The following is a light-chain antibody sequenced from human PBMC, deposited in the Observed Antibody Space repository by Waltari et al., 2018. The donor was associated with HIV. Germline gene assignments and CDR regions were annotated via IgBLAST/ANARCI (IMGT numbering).Light chain of an antibody. Sequence: EIVLTQSPATLSVSPGERATPPCRASKSFNNNLAWYHQKPGKVPRLLINGASPRATGIPGRFSGSRSGTEVTLTISSLQSEDLAVYYCQQYNFWPPLTFGGGTKVEIK. CDR3: QQYNFWPPLT. J-gene: IGKJ4*01. V-gene: IGKV3-15*01. CDR1: KSFNNN. CDR2: GAS.